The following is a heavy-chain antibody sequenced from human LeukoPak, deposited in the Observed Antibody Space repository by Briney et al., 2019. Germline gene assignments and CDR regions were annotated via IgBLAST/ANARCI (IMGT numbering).Heavy chain of an antibody. CDR1: GFTFSSYS. J-gene: IGHJ4*02. V-gene: IGHV3-21*01. CDR2: ISSSSSYI. Sequence: PGGSLRLSCAASGFTFSSYSMNWVRQAPGKGLEWVSSISSSSSYIYYADSVKGRFTISRDNAKNSLYLQMNSLRAEDTAVYYCASLYCSSTSCYPWDYWGQGTLVTVSS. CDR3: ASLYCSSTSCYPWDY. D-gene: IGHD2-2*01.